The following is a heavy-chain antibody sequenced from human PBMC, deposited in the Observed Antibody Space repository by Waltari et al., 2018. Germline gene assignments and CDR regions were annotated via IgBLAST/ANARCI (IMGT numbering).Heavy chain of an antibody. Sequence: EVQVVESGGGLVQPGGSLRLSCAASGSTLRSSWMTWVRQAPGKGLEWVANIKTDGSETYYVDSVKGRFTISRDNTKNSLYLQMSSLRAEDTAVYYCAIGGVETSWYWRYWGQGTLVTVSS. D-gene: IGHD6-13*01. V-gene: IGHV3-7*01. CDR3: AIGGVETSWYWRY. CDR2: IKTDGSET. CDR1: GSTLRSSW. J-gene: IGHJ4*02.